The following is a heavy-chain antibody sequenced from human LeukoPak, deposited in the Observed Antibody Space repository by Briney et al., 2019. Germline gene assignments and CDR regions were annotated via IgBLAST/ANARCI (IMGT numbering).Heavy chain of an antibody. D-gene: IGHD4-17*01. CDR3: ASRTVTTFRFDP. J-gene: IGHJ5*02. CDR1: GGSISSGDYY. Sequence: QTLSLTCTVSGGSISSGDYYWSWIRQPPGKGLEWIGYIYYSGSTYYNPSLKSRVTISVDTSKNQLSLKLSSVTAADTAVYYCASRTVTTFRFDPWGQGTLVTVSS. V-gene: IGHV4-30-4*01. CDR2: IYYSGST.